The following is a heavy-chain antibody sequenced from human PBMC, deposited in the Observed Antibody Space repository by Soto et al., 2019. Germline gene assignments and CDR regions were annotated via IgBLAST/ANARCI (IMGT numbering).Heavy chain of an antibody. CDR3: ARDPLSPGHQTMYLASGSFDY. V-gene: IGHV4-59*01. J-gene: IGHJ4*02. CDR2: IYYSGST. CDR1: GGSISSYY. Sequence: SETLSLTCTVSGGSISSYYWSWIRQPPGKGLEWIGYIYYSGSTNYNPSLKSRVTISVDTSKNQFSLKLSSVTAADTAVYYCARDPLSPGHQTMYLASGSFDYWGQGTLVTVSS. D-gene: IGHD3-10*01.